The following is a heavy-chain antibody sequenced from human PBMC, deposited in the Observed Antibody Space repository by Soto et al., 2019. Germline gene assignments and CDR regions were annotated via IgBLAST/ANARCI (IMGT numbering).Heavy chain of an antibody. J-gene: IGHJ3*02. CDR1: GFTFSSYG. CDR2: IWYDGSNK. Sequence: QVQLVESGGGVVQPGRSLRLSCAASGFTFSSYGMHWVRQAPGKGLEWVAVIWYDGSNKYYADSVKGRFTISRDNYKNTLEQQMNKLRAEDTAVYYCARDGGARYGVDAFDIWGQGTMVTVSS. D-gene: IGHD3-16*01. CDR3: ARDGGARYGVDAFDI. V-gene: IGHV3-33*01.